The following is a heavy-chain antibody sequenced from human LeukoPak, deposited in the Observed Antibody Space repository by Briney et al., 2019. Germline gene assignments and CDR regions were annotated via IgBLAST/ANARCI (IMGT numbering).Heavy chain of an antibody. CDR2: ISWNSGSI. J-gene: IGHJ6*02. CDR3: ARIHFYYYYYGMDV. CDR1: GFTFDDYA. D-gene: IGHD2/OR15-2a*01. V-gene: IGHV3-9*01. Sequence: GRSLRLSCAASGFTFDDYAMHWVRQAPGKGLEWVSGISWNSGSIGYADSVKGRFTISRDNAKNSLYLQMNSLRAEDTAVYYCARIHFYYYYYGMDVWGQGTTVTVSS.